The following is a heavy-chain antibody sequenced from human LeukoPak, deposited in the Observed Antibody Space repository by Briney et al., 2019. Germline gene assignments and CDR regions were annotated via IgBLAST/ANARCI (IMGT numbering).Heavy chain of an antibody. J-gene: IGHJ4*02. CDR2: IYHSGKS. Sequence: PSETLSLTCTVSGGSISSYYWDWIRQPPGKGLEWIASIYHSGKSYYNPSLESRVTTSVDTSKNQISLKLRSVTAADTAVYYCARAPEYGLYYFDYWGQGTLVTVSS. CDR3: ARAPEYGLYYFDY. D-gene: IGHD1-14*01. V-gene: IGHV4-38-2*02. CDR1: GGSISSYY.